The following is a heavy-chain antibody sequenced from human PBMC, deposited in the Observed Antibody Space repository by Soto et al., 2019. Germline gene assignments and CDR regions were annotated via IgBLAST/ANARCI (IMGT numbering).Heavy chain of an antibody. D-gene: IGHD3-22*01. CDR3: ARDPPLSMIVVVGVDDF. J-gene: IGHJ4*02. CDR1: GFTFSNYN. CDR2: ISSSSTFK. Sequence: EVQLVESGGGLVKPGGSLRLSCEASGFTFSNYNMNWVRQAPGKGLEWVSSISSSSTFKNYADSVKGRFTISRDNDKNSVYLHMSSLGAEDTAVYYCARDPPLSMIVVVGVDDFWGQGTLVTVSS. V-gene: IGHV3-21*02.